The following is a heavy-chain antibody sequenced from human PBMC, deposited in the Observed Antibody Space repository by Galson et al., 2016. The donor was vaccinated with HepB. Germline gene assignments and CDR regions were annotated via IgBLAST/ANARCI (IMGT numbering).Heavy chain of an antibody. V-gene: IGHV4-34*01. D-gene: IGHD4-17*01. CDR1: GGSFSGYY. CDR3: ARGDNPDYGDYASAYYYMDV. Sequence: LSLTCAVYGGSFSGYYWSWIRQPPGKGLEWIGEINHSGSTNYNPSLKSRVTISVDTSKNQFSLKLSSVTAADTAVYYCARGDNPDYGDYASAYYYMDVWGQGTMVTVSS. CDR2: INHSGST. J-gene: IGHJ6*03.